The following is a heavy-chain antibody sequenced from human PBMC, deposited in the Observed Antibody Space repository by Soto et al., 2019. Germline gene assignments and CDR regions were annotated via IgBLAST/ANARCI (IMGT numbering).Heavy chain of an antibody. V-gene: IGHV1-18*01. CDR3: AIELYSSSLPNWFDP. CDR1: GYTFTSYG. CDR2: ISTYNGYT. J-gene: IGHJ5*02. Sequence: ASVKVSCKASGYTFTSYGINWVRQAPGQGLEWMGWISTYNGYTNYAQKLQGRVTMTTDTSTSTAYMELSSLRSEDTAVYYCAIELYSSSLPNWFDPWGQGTLVTV. D-gene: IGHD6-13*01.